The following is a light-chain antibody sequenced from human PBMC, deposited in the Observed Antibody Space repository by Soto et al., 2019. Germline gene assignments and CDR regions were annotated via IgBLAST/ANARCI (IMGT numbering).Light chain of an antibody. V-gene: IGKV3-11*01. J-gene: IGKJ4*01. Sequence: EIVLTHSPATLSLSPGERATLSCRASQSISSHLAWYQQKPGQAPRLLMYDASNRATGIPARFSGGGSGTDFTLTISSLEPVDLAVYYCQQRNNWPLTFGGGTKVEIK. CDR1: QSISSH. CDR2: DAS. CDR3: QQRNNWPLT.